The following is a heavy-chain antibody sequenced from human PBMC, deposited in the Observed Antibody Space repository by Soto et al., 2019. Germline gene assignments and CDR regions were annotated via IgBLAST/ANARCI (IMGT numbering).Heavy chain of an antibody. CDR2: IGTAGDT. CDR3: AKSQEIGTHFFDS. Sequence: PGGSLRLSCEASGFTFGGFDMHWVRQPTGKGLERVSSIGTAGDTYYAVSVKGRFTISRDNAKNSLSLQMNSLRAGDMAVYFCAKSQEIGTHFFDSWGQGTQVTVSS. D-gene: IGHD6-13*01. J-gene: IGHJ4*02. V-gene: IGHV3-13*01. CDR1: GFTFGGFD.